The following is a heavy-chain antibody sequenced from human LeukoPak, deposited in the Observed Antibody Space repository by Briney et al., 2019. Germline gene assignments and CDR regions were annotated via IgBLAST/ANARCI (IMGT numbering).Heavy chain of an antibody. D-gene: IGHD6-19*01. J-gene: IGHJ4*01. CDR2: IDPRDSNT. CDR3: ARHGSGNSGWYFFDL. V-gene: IGHV5-10-1*01. CDR1: GYSFTSYW. Sequence: GESLTISCKGSGYSFTSYWISWVRQMPGKGLEWMGRIDPRDSNTNYSPSFQGHVTISADKSITTAYLQWSSLEASDTALYYCARHGSGNSGWYFFDLWGHGTLVTVSS.